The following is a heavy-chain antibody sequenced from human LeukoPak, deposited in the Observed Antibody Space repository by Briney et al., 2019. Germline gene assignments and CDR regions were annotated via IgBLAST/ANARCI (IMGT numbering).Heavy chain of an antibody. D-gene: IGHD3-22*01. CDR3: ARGESHITLIVVVQRKFDP. Sequence: ASVKVSCKASGYTFTGYYMHWVRQAPGQGLEWMGWINPNRGGTNYAQKFQGRVTMTRDTSISTAYMELSRLRSDDTAVYYCARGESHITLIVVVQRKFDPWGQGTLVTVSS. V-gene: IGHV1-2*02. J-gene: IGHJ5*02. CDR2: INPNRGGT. CDR1: GYTFTGYY.